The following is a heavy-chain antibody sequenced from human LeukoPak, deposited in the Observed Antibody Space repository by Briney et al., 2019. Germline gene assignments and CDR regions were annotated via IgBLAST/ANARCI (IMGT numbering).Heavy chain of an antibody. CDR1: GGSISSYY. CDR3: ARATPQVNWFDP. CDR2: IYYSGST. J-gene: IGHJ5*02. Sequence: SETLSLTCTVSGGSISSYYWSWIRQPPGKGLEWIGYIYYSGSTNYNPSLKCRVTISVDTSKNQFSLKLSSVTAADTAVYYCARATPQVNWFDPWGQGTLVTVSS. V-gene: IGHV4-59*01.